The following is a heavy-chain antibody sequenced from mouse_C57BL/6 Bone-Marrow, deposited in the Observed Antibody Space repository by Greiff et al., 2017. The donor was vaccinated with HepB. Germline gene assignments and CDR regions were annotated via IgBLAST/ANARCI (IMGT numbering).Heavy chain of an antibody. V-gene: IGHV1-61*01. CDR1: GYTFTSYW. CDR2: IYPSDSET. CDR3: ATMVTNFDY. D-gene: IGHD2-2*01. J-gene: IGHJ2*01. Sequence: QVQLKQPGAELVRPGSSVKLSCKASGYTFTSYWMDWVKQRPGQGLEWIGNIYPSDSETHYNQKFKDKATLTVDKSSSTAYMQLSSLTSEDSAVYYCATMVTNFDYWGQGTTLTVSS.